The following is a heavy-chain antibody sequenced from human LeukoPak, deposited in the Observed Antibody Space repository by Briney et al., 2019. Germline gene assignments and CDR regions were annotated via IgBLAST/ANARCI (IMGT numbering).Heavy chain of an antibody. Sequence: VGSLRLSCAASGFTFSSYWMSWVRQAPGKGLKRVANIKQDGSEKYYVDSVKGRFTISRDNAKNSLYLQMNSLRAEDTAVYYCARLEYSSSLFDYWGQGTLVTVSS. CDR2: IKQDGSEK. J-gene: IGHJ4*02. V-gene: IGHV3-7*01. D-gene: IGHD6-6*01. CDR3: ARLEYSSSLFDY. CDR1: GFTFSSYW.